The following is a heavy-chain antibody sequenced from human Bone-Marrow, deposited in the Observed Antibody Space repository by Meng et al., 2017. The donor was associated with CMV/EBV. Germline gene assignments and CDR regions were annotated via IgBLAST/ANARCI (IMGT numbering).Heavy chain of an antibody. CDR1: GGSISSSSYY. J-gene: IGHJ4*02. Sequence: GSLRLSCTVSGGSISSSSYYWGWIRQPPGKGLEWIGSIYYSGSTYYNPSLKSRVTISVDTSKNQFSLKLSSVTAADTAVYYCARGYILRSIVVVIAMGLTDWGQGTLVTVSS. CDR3: ARGYILRSIVVVIAMGLTD. V-gene: IGHV4-39*07. D-gene: IGHD2-21*01. CDR2: IYYSGST.